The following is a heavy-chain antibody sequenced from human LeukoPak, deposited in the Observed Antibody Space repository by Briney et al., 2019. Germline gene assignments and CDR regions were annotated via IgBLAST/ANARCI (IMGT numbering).Heavy chain of an antibody. V-gene: IGHV3-30-3*01. CDR3: ARDPYDSSGYPMGY. CDR2: ISYDGYNK. J-gene: IGHJ4*02. Sequence: PGGSLRLSCAASGFTFSSYAIHWVRQAPGKGLEWVAGISYDGYNKNYADSVQGRFTISRDNSKNTLYLQMNSLRTEDTAVYYCARDPYDSSGYPMGYWGQGILVTVSS. D-gene: IGHD3-22*01. CDR1: GFTFSSYA.